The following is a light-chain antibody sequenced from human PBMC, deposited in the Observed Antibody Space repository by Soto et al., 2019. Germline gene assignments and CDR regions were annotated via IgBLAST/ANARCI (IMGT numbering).Light chain of an antibody. V-gene: IGKV1-9*01. CDR3: RQLDRMPIT. J-gene: IGKJ5*01. Sequence: IQMTQSPSSLFASVGDSVTMTGRASQGIRSYLAWYQLKPGEAPKLXISIASILPSGVPSRVSGRGSGSDFVRTISSLQPADAPTYCCRQLDRMPITFGPGTRLEI. CDR2: IAS. CDR1: QGIRSY.